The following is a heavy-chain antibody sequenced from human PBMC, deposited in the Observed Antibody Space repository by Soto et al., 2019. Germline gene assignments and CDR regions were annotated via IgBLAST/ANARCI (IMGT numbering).Heavy chain of an antibody. CDR3: ARGLAAKYCDFLNGPKWFDP. J-gene: IGHJ5*02. CDR1: GCSISSSSYY. Sequence: PSETLSLTFTVSGCSISSSSYYWCWILQPPGKGLEWIGSIYYSGSTYYNPSLKSRVTISVDTSKNQFSLKLSSVTAADTAVYYCARGLAAKYCDFLNGPKWFDPWGQGTLCTVGS. CDR2: IYYSGST. D-gene: IGHD3-3*01. V-gene: IGHV4-39*01.